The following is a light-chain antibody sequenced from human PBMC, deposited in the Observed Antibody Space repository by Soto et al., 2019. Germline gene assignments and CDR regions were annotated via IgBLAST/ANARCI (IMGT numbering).Light chain of an antibody. CDR2: DVS. CDR1: QRISYW. V-gene: IGKV1-5*01. J-gene: IGKJ2*01. CDR3: QQTYSTPHT. Sequence: DIQMTQSPSTLSASVGDRVTITCRASQRISYWLAWYQQKPGKAPKFLIYDVSTLESGVPSRFSGSGSGTDFTLTISSLQPEDFATYYCQQTYSTPHTFGQGTKVDIK.